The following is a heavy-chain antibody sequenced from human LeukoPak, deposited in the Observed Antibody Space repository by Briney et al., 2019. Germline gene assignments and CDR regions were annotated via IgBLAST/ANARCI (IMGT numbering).Heavy chain of an antibody. J-gene: IGHJ6*03. D-gene: IGHD3-16*01. CDR1: GFTFTRHW. CDR3: ARGGVGSYDYVDYYYYNLDV. Sequence: PGGSLRLSCAASGFTFTRHWMYWVRQTPGKGLVWVSRIDNDGKSSTYAHSAKVRFTISIASAKNTVYLQMTSLREEETAVYYCARGGVGSYDYVDYYYYNLDVWGKGTAVTVSS. V-gene: IGHV3-74*03. CDR2: IDNDGKSS.